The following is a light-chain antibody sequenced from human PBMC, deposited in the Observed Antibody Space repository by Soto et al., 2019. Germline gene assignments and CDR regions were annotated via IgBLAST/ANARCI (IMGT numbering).Light chain of an antibody. Sequence: DIQMTQSPSSLSASVGVRVTITCRASQSISSYLNWYQQKQGKAPKLLIYAASSLQSGVPSRFSGSGSGTDFTLTISSLQPEDFATYYCQQSYSTPWTFGQGTKVEIK. CDR1: QSISSY. CDR2: AAS. V-gene: IGKV1-39*01. CDR3: QQSYSTPWT. J-gene: IGKJ1*01.